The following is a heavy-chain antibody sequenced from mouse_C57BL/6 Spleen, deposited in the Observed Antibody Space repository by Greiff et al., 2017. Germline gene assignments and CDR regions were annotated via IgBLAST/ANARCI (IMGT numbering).Heavy chain of an antibody. CDR2: IDPSDSYT. Sequence: VQLQQPGAELVRPGPSVKLSCKASGYTFTSYWMHWVKQRPGQGLEWIGVIDPSDSYTNYNQKFKGKATLTVATSSSTAYMQLSSLTSESSAVYYCARKGSIYYDVAWFAYWGQGTLVTVSA. D-gene: IGHD2-4*01. J-gene: IGHJ3*01. V-gene: IGHV1-59*01. CDR1: GYTFTSYW. CDR3: ARKGSIYYDVAWFAY.